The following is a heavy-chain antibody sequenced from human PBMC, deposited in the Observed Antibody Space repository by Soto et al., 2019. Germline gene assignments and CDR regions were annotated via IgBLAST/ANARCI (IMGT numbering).Heavy chain of an antibody. CDR1: GYTFVGYY. CDR2: INPNSGAT. D-gene: IGHD3-22*01. Sequence: ASVKVSCKASGYTFVGYYMHWVRQAPGQGLEWMGWINPNSGATNYAQKFQGWATMTRDTSISTAYMELSGLKSDDTAVYYCARDYDSSGYPRYYFDYWGQGTLLTVSS. V-gene: IGHV1-2*04. J-gene: IGHJ4*02. CDR3: ARDYDSSGYPRYYFDY.